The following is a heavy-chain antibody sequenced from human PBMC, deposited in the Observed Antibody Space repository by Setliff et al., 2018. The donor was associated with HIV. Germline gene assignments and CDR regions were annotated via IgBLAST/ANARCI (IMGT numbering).Heavy chain of an antibody. CDR2: IGAAKGNT. V-gene: IGHV1-3*01. CDR1: GYTFTSYE. J-gene: IGHJ6*03. CDR3: AREADVLSRHYYYYMDV. Sequence: ASVKVSCKARGYTFTSYEIHWVRQAPGQRLEWLGWIGAAKGNTQYSHNFQGRVSITRDTAATTAYMELRSLRSEDTAVYFCAREADVLSRHYYYYMDVWGKGTTVTVSS.